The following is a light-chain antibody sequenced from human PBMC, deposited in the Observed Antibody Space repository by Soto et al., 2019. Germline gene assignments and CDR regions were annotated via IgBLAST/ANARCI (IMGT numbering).Light chain of an antibody. CDR1: QDISNY. CDR3: QQYDNPALT. CDR2: DAS. Sequence: DIQMTQSPCSLSASVGDRVTSTCQASQDISNYLNWYQQKPGKAPKLLIYDASNLETGVPSRFSGSGSGTDFTFTISSLQPEDIATYYCQQYDNPALTFGGGTKVDIK. V-gene: IGKV1-33*01. J-gene: IGKJ4*01.